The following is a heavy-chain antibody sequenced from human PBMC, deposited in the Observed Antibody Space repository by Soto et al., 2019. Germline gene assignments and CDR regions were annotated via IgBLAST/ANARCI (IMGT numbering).Heavy chain of an antibody. D-gene: IGHD3-3*01. V-gene: IGHV1-3*01. Sequence: QVQLVQSGAEVKKPGASVKLSCKASGYTFTKYSMHWVRQAPGQRLEWMGWINAGNDDTKYSQRFQGRVTITRDTSASTAYMELSSLTSEDTAVYYCARSGIAIFGAGFDSWGQGTLVAVSS. CDR1: GYTFTKYS. CDR3: ARSGIAIFGAGFDS. CDR2: INAGNDDT. J-gene: IGHJ4*02.